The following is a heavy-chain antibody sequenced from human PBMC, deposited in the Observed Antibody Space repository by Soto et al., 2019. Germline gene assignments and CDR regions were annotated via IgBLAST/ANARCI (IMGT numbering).Heavy chain of an antibody. CDR2: ISSNGGST. D-gene: IGHD1-1*01. V-gene: IGHV3-64D*08. J-gene: IGHJ4*02. Sequence: PGGSLRLSCSASGFTFSSYAMHWVRQALGKGLEYVSAISSNGGSTYYADSVKGRFTISRDNSKNTLYLQMSSLRAEDTAVYYCVRAPHTLQLERQPDYWGQGTLVTVSS. CDR3: VRAPHTLQLERQPDY. CDR1: GFTFSSYA.